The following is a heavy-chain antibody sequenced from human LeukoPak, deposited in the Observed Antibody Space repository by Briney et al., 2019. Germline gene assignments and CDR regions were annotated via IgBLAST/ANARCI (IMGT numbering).Heavy chain of an antibody. J-gene: IGHJ4*02. CDR2: INPNSGGT. Sequence: ASVKVSCKASGYTFTGYYIHWVRQAPGQGLEWMGWINPNSGGTNYAQKFQGWVTMTRDTSISTAYMELSRLRSEDTAVYYCARDPMGYSYGLTLDHYFDYWGQGTLVTVSS. CDR1: GYTFTGYY. CDR3: ARDPMGYSYGLTLDHYFDY. D-gene: IGHD5-18*01. V-gene: IGHV1-2*04.